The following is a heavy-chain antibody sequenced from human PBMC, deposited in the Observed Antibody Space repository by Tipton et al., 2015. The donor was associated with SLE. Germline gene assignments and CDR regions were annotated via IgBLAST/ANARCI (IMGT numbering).Heavy chain of an antibody. CDR1: GGSISSGDYY. CDR3: ARGRSYYDFWSGYYNY. D-gene: IGHD3-3*01. V-gene: IGHV4-30-4*01. Sequence: TLSLTCTVSGGSISSGDYYWSWIRQPPGKGLEWIGYIYYSGSTYYNPSLKSRVTISVDTSKNQFSLKLSSVTAADTAVYYCARGRSYYDFWSGYYNYWGQVTLVTVSS. J-gene: IGHJ4*02. CDR2: IYYSGST.